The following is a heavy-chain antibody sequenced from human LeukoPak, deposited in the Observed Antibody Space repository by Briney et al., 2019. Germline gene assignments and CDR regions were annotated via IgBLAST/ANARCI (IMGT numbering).Heavy chain of an antibody. Sequence: ETLSLTCTVSGGSISSSSYYWGWIRQPPGKGLEWVANVNQGGTEKFYVDSVKGRFTISRDNAENSLYLQMNSLRVEDTAVYYCAREHYFYHMDGWGEGTTVTVSS. J-gene: IGHJ6*03. V-gene: IGHV3-7*01. CDR3: AREHYFYHMDG. CDR2: VNQGGTEK. CDR1: GGSISSSSYY.